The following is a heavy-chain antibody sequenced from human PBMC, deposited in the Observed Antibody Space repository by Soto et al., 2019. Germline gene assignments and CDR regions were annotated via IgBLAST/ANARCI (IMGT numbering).Heavy chain of an antibody. CDR2: IYPGDSDT. CDR1: GYSFTSYW. D-gene: IGHD3-3*01. Sequence: GESLKISCKGSGYSFTSYWIGWVRQMPGKGLEWMGIIYPGDSDTRYSPSFQGQVTISADKSISTAYLQWSSLKASDTAMYYCARHGEAGPFSLEWIRWDYYYFGMDVWGQGTTVTVSS. CDR3: ARHGEAGPFSLEWIRWDYYYFGMDV. J-gene: IGHJ6*02. V-gene: IGHV5-51*01.